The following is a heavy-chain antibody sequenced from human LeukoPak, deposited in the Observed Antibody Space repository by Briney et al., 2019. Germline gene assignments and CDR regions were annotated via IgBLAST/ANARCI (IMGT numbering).Heavy chain of an antibody. V-gene: IGHV3-23*01. CDR2: ISGSGGST. CDR1: GFTFSSYA. CDR3: AKELAPGYGDLIVFDY. J-gene: IGHJ4*02. D-gene: IGHD4-17*01. Sequence: GGSLRLSCAASGFTFSSYAMSWVRQAPGKGPEWVSAISGSGGSTYYADSVKGRFTISRDNSKNTLYLQMNSLRAEDTAVYYCAKELAPGYGDLIVFDYWGQGTLVTVSS.